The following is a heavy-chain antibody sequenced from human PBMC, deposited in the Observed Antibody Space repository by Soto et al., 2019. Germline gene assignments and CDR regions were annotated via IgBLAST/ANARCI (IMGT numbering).Heavy chain of an antibody. CDR2: INSDGIGT. D-gene: IGHD2-15*01. CDR1: GFTFSNYW. V-gene: IGHV3-74*01. J-gene: IGHJ4*02. Sequence: PGGSLRLSCAASGFTFSNYWMHWVRHAPGKEQVWVSRINSDGIGTSYAASVKGRFTISRDNAKNTLSVQMNSLRAEDTAVYYCSRPEDAGGPHIYWGQGTLVTVSS. CDR3: SRPEDAGGPHIY.